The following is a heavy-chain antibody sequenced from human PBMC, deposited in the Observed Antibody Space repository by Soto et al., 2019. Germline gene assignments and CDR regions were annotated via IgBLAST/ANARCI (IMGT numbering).Heavy chain of an antibody. D-gene: IGHD6-19*01. CDR1: GGTXXXXA. J-gene: IGHJ1*01. CDR3: ARGGIAVAGTHFQH. CDR2: IIPIFGTG. V-gene: IGHV1-69*01. Sequence: QVQLVQSGAEVKKPGSSVKVSCKASGGTXXXXAISXVXXXXXXXXXXXEGIIPIFGTGNYAQKFQGRVTITADESTSTAYMELSSLRSEDTAVYYCARGGIAVAGTHFQHWGQGTLVTVSS.